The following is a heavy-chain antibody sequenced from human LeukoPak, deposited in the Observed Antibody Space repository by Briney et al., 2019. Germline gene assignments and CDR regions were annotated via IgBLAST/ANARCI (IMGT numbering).Heavy chain of an antibody. Sequence: PGGSLRLSCAASGFTVSSNYMNWVRQAPGKGLEWVAIIYSGGSTFYADSVKGRFTISRDNSKNTPHLQMNSLRAEDTAVYYCARSNDAFDIWGQGTMVTVSS. CDR1: GFTVSSNY. CDR3: ARSNDAFDI. J-gene: IGHJ3*02. V-gene: IGHV3-53*01. D-gene: IGHD5/OR15-5a*01. CDR2: IYSGGST.